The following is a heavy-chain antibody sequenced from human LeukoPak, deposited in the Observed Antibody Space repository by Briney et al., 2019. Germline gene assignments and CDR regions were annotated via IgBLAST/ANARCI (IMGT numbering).Heavy chain of an antibody. CDR2: IYYSGST. Sequence: PSETLSLTCTVSGGSISSYYWSWIRQPPGKGLEWIGYIYYSGSTNYNPSLKSRVTISVDTSKNQFSLKLSSVTAADTAAYYCARVLQYYYGSNNMDVWGQGTTVTVSS. CDR1: GGSISSYY. D-gene: IGHD3-10*01. CDR3: ARVLQYYYGSNNMDV. J-gene: IGHJ6*02. V-gene: IGHV4-59*01.